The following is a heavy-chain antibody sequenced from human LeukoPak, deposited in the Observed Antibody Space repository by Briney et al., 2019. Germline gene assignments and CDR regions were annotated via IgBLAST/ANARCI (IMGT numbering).Heavy chain of an antibody. CDR2: INWNGDST. CDR3: ARDRIAVAATETSFDY. CDR1: GFTFDDYG. D-gene: IGHD6-19*01. J-gene: IGHJ4*02. V-gene: IGHV3-20*04. Sequence: PGGSLRLSCAASGFTFDDYGMSWVRQAPGKGLEWVSNINWNGDSTGYADSVKGRFTISRDNGKNSLYLQMNSLRAEDTAVYYCARDRIAVAATETSFDYWGQGTLVTVSS.